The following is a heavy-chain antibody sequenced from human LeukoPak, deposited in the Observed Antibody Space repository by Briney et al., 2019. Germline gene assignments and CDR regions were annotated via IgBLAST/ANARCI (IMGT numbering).Heavy chain of an antibody. V-gene: IGHV3-23*01. CDR1: GFTVTTNG. D-gene: IGHD3-10*01. CDR2: ISSRDTTT. Sequence: PGGSLRLSCVAEGFTVTTNGMNWVRQAPGEGLEWVSSISSRDTTTNYADSVRGRFTISRDSSRNTLYLQQSSLRAEDTGVYYCAKSPPWFRDERYGLDVWGQGTTVTVSS. CDR3: AKSPPWFRDERYGLDV. J-gene: IGHJ6*02.